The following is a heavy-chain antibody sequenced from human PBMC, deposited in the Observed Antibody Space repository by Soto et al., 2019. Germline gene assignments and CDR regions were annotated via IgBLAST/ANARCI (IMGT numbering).Heavy chain of an antibody. Sequence: PSETLSLTCTVSGGSISSYYWSWIRQPPGKGLEWIGYVYNSGSTNSNPSLKSRVTISVDTSKNQFSLKLSSVTAADTAVYYCARGVYCGSTRWYSRGAATNLRFNPWGQGTRVTVSS. V-gene: IGHV4-59*01. CDR3: ARGVYCGSTRWYSRGAATNLRFNP. CDR2: VYNSGST. D-gene: IGHD2-2*02. J-gene: IGHJ5*02. CDR1: GGSISSYY.